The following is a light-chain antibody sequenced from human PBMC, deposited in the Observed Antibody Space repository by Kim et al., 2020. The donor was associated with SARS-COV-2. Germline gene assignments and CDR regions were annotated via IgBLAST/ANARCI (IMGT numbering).Light chain of an antibody. CDR1: QGIRND. CDR2: AAS. J-gene: IGKJ3*01. V-gene: IGKV1-6*01. Sequence: ASVGDRVTITCRASQGIRNDLGWYQQKPEKAPKLLIYAASSLQSGVPSRFSGSGSGTDFTLTISSLQPEDFATYYCLQDYIYPLTFGPGTKVDIK. CDR3: LQDYIYPLT.